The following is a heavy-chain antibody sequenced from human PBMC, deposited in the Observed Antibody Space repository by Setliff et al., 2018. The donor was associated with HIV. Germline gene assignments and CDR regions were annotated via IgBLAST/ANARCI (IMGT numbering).Heavy chain of an antibody. Sequence: GGSLRLSCAASGFTFSSYWMHWVRQAPGKGLVWVFGMNTDGSSTRYADSVKGRFTISRDNAKNMLYLQMNSLSADDTAVYYCARHDVVRGAIDNWGQGTLVTVSS. CDR1: GFTFSSYW. CDR2: MNTDGSST. J-gene: IGHJ4*02. V-gene: IGHV3-74*01. D-gene: IGHD3-10*01. CDR3: ARHDVVRGAIDN.